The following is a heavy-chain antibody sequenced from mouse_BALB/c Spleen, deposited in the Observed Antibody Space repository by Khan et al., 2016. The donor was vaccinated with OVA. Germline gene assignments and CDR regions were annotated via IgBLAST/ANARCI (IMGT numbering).Heavy chain of an antibody. Sequence: VQLQESGAELAKPGASVKMSCKASGYTFISYWMHWVKQRPGQGLEWIGYITPSTGYTEYNQKFKDKATLTSDKSSSTAYMQLSSLTSEDAAVYYCARASFDGYPPFAYWGQVTLVTVSA. D-gene: IGHD2-3*01. V-gene: IGHV1-7*01. CDR2: ITPSTGYT. CDR1: GYTFISYW. CDR3: ARASFDGYPPFAY. J-gene: IGHJ3*01.